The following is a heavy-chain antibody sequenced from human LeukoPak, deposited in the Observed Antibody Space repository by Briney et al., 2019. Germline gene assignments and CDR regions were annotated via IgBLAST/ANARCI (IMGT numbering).Heavy chain of an antibody. CDR1: GFTFSSYG. Sequence: GRSLRLSSAASGFTFSSYGMHWVRQAPGKGLEWVAVIWYDGSNKYYADSVKGRFTISRDNSKNTLYLQMNSLRAEDTAVYYCASGSSGYYYYWGQGTLVTVSS. V-gene: IGHV3-33*01. D-gene: IGHD3-22*01. J-gene: IGHJ4*02. CDR2: IWYDGSNK. CDR3: ASGSSGYYYY.